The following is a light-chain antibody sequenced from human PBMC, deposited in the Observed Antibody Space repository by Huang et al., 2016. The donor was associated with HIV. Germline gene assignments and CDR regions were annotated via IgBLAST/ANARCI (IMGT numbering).Light chain of an antibody. CDR2: GAS. CDR1: QSVSSN. Sequence: EIVMTQSPATLSVSPGQRATLSCRASQSVSSNLAWYQQKPGQAPRLLTYGASTRATGIPARFSGSGSGTEFTLTINSLQSEDFAVYYCQQYNNWPLTFGGGTKVEIK. J-gene: IGKJ4*01. V-gene: IGKV3-15*01. CDR3: QQYNNWPLT.